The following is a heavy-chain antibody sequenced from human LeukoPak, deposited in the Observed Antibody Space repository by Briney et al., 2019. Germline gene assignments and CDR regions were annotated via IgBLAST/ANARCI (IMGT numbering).Heavy chain of an antibody. V-gene: IGHV4-34*01. D-gene: IGHD4-17*01. J-gene: IGHJ5*02. Sequence: PSETLSLTCAVYGGSFSGYYWSWIRQAPGKGLEWIGEINHSGSTNYNPSLKSRVTISVDTSKNQFSLKLSSVTAADTAVYYCARATTVSDYNWFDPWGQGTLVTVSS. CDR1: GGSFSGYY. CDR2: INHSGST. CDR3: ARATTVSDYNWFDP.